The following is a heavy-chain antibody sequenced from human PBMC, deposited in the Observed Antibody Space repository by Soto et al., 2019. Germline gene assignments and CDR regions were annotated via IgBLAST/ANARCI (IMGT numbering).Heavy chain of an antibody. CDR3: ARDLFGGAVAGYNWFDP. J-gene: IGHJ5*02. V-gene: IGHV1-69*13. Sequence: SVKVSCKASGGTFSSYAISWVRQAPGQGLEWMGGIIPIFGTANYAQKFQGRVTITADESTSTAYMELSSLRSEDTAVYYCARDLFGGAVAGYNWFDPWGQGTLVTVSS. CDR2: IIPIFGTA. D-gene: IGHD6-19*01. CDR1: GGTFSSYA.